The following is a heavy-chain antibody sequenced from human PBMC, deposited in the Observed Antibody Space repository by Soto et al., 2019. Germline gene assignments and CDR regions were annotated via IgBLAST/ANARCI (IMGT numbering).Heavy chain of an antibody. Sequence: PGESRKISCKGSGYRFSTYWIAWVRQMPGKGLEWMGIIYPGDSDTRYSPSFQGQVTISADKSISTAYLQWSSLQAADTAMYYCARPGYSGYYDALSICSQGTIVTVSS. V-gene: IGHV5-51*01. D-gene: IGHD5-12*01. CDR2: IYPGDSDT. CDR3: ARPGYSGYYDALSI. CDR1: GYRFSTYW. J-gene: IGHJ3*02.